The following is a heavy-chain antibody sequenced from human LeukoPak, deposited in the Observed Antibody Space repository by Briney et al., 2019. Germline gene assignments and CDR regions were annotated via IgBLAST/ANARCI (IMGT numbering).Heavy chain of an antibody. V-gene: IGHV3-53*01. CDR3: ARDSTTWSRAGY. J-gene: IGHJ4*02. CDR1: GVTVNTSY. CDR2: IYGEGNT. Sequence: GESLRLSCAASGVTVNTSYMIWVRQAPGKGLEWVSVIYGEGNTYYADSVKGQFTISRDDSKNTLSLQMTSLRAADTAIYYCARDSTTWSRAGYWGQGTLVTVSS. D-gene: IGHD6-13*01.